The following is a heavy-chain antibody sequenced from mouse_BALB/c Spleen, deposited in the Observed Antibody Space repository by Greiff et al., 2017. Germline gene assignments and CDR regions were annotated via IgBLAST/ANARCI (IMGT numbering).Heavy chain of an antibody. CDR1: GYSITSGYY. Sequence: EVQLQESGPGLVKPSQSLSLTCSVTGYSITSGYYWNWIRQFPGNKLEWMGYISYDGSNNYNPSLKNRISITRDTSKNQFFLKLNSVTTEDTATYYCARDDYYGLAYWGQGTLVTVSA. V-gene: IGHV3-6*02. CDR3: ARDDYYGLAY. D-gene: IGHD1-2*01. CDR2: ISYDGSN. J-gene: IGHJ3*01.